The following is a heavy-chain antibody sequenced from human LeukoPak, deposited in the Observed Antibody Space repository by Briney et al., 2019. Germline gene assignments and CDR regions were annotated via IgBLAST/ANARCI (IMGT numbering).Heavy chain of an antibody. CDR2: IYYSGST. J-gene: IGHJ5*02. CDR1: GGSISSYH. V-gene: IGHV4-59*01. Sequence: PSETPSLTCTVSGGSISSYHWSWIRQSPGKGLEWIGYIYYSGSTNYNPSLKSRVTMSVDTSKNQFSLKLNSVTAADTAVYYCARARIVVVTAGWFDPWGQGTLVTVSS. CDR3: ARARIVVVTAGWFDP. D-gene: IGHD2-2*01.